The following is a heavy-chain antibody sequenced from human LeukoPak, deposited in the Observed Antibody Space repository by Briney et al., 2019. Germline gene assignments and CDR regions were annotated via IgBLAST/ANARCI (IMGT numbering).Heavy chain of an antibody. D-gene: IGHD3-9*01. V-gene: IGHV3-66*01. Sequence: GGSLRLSCATSGITASSNYMSWVRQAPEKGLEWVSVIYSGGSTYYADSVKGRFTISRDNSKNTRYLQMNSLKAEDTAVYYCARDFNPDFDWLLGAFDIWGQGTMVTVSS. J-gene: IGHJ3*02. CDR2: IYSGGST. CDR3: ARDFNPDFDWLLGAFDI. CDR1: GITASSNY.